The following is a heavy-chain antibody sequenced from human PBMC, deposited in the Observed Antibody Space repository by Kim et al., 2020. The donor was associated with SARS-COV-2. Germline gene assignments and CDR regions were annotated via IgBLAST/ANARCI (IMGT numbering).Heavy chain of an antibody. V-gene: IGHV3-30*18. D-gene: IGHD6-19*01. CDR2: ISYDGSNK. Sequence: GGSLRLSCAASGFTFSSYGMHWVRQAPGKGLEWVAVISYDGSNKYYADSVKGRFTISRDNSKNTLYLQMNSLRAEDTAVYYCAKERDSSGWYCICCGFDP. J-gene: IGHJ5*02. CDR1: GFTFSSYG. CDR3: AKERDSSGWYCICCGFDP.